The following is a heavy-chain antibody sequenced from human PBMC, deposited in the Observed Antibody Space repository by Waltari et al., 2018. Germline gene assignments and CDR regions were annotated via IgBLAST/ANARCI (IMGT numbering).Heavy chain of an antibody. Sequence: EVQLVESGGGLIQPGGSLRLSCAASGFPVSSNYMSWVSQAPGKGLEWVSVIYSGGSTYYADSVKGRFTISRDNSKNTLYLQMNSLRAEDTAVYYCARVSTMIDSSGYYPYYYYGMDVWGQGTTVTVSS. J-gene: IGHJ6*02. D-gene: IGHD3-22*01. CDR2: IYSGGST. CDR1: GFPVSSNY. V-gene: IGHV3-53*01. CDR3: ARVSTMIDSSGYYPYYYYGMDV.